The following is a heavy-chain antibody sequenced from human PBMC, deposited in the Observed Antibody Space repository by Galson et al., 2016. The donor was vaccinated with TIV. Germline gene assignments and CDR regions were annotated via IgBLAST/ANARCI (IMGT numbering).Heavy chain of an antibody. CDR3: STLDDSGEN. J-gene: IGHJ4*02. V-gene: IGHV3-15*01. CDR2: IKAKIDGGTT. Sequence: SLRLSCAASGFTFGSYAMTWVRQAPGKGLEWVGRIKAKIDGGTTDYAAPVKGRFTISRDDSKNTLFLQMYSLKVEDTAVYYCSTLDDSGENWGQGILVTVSS. D-gene: IGHD4-17*01. CDR1: GFTFGSYA.